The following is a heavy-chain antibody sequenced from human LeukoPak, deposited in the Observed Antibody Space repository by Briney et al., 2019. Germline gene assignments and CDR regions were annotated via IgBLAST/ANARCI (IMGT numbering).Heavy chain of an antibody. CDR2: IKEDGTEK. Sequence: GGSLRLSCAASGFNFRNFGMHWVRQAPGKGLEWVANIKEDGTEKYYVDSVKGRFTISRDDAENSLYLQMSSLRVEDTAVYYCARDGGYYHYIWGNYRHTHNAFDIWGQGTMVAVSS. CDR3: ARDGGYYHYIWGNYRHTHNAFDI. D-gene: IGHD3-16*02. J-gene: IGHJ3*02. V-gene: IGHV3-7*01. CDR1: GFNFRNFG.